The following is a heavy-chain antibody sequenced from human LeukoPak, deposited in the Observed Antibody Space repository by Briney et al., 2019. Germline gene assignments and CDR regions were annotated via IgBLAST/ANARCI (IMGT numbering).Heavy chain of an antibody. D-gene: IGHD5-12*01. CDR1: GFTVSSNY. Sequence: GGSLRLSCAASGFTVSSNYMSWVRQAPGKGLEWVSVIYSGGSTYYADSVKGRFTISRDNSKNTLYLQMNSLRAEDTAVYYCARVSGGYDLFNIYYYYYGMDVWGQGTTVTVSS. J-gene: IGHJ6*02. CDR2: IYSGGST. CDR3: ARVSGGYDLFNIYYYYYGMDV. V-gene: IGHV3-53*01.